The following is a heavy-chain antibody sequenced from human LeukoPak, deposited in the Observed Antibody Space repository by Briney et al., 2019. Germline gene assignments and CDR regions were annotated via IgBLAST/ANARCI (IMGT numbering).Heavy chain of an antibody. J-gene: IGHJ6*02. CDR2: MNPNSANT. Sequence: ASVKVSCKASGYTFSNYDINWVRQATGQGLEWMGWMNPNSANTDYAQKFQGRVTMTRNTSINTAYMELSSLTSEDTAVYYCARGGTRYCTSTSCSDYHYYGMDVWGPGTTVTVSS. CDR1: GYTFSNYD. CDR3: ARGGTRYCTSTSCSDYHYYGMDV. V-gene: IGHV1-8*01. D-gene: IGHD2-2*01.